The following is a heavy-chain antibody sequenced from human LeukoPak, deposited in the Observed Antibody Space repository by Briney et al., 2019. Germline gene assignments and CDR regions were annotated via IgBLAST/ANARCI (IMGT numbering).Heavy chain of an antibody. CDR2: IVVGSGNT. CDR3: AAELSGYYYYYMDV. CDR1: GFTFTGSA. Sequence: ASAKVSCKASGFTFTGSAMQWVRQARGQRLEWIGWIVVGSGNTNYAQKFQERVTITTDMSTSTAYMELSSLRSQDTAVYYCAAELSGYYYYYMDVWGKGTTVTVSS. V-gene: IGHV1-58*02. J-gene: IGHJ6*03.